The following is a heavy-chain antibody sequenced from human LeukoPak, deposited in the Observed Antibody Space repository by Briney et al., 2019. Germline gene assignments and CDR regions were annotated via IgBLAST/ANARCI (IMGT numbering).Heavy chain of an antibody. V-gene: IGHV4-39*07. CDR2: IYYSGST. Sequence: KPSETLSLTCXVSGDSISSSSYYWGWIRQPPGKGLEWIGSIYYSGSTYYNPSLKSLVTISVDTSKNQFSLKLSSVTAADTAVYYCASAAASDAFDIWGQGTMVTVSS. CDR1: GDSISSSSYY. J-gene: IGHJ3*02. D-gene: IGHD2-15*01. CDR3: ASAAASDAFDI.